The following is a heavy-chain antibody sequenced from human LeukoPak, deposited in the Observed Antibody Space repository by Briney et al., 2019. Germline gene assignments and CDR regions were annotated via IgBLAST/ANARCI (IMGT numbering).Heavy chain of an antibody. J-gene: IGHJ4*02. CDR3: ARCLSPVGAFCYFDY. CDR2: IYYSGST. D-gene: IGHD1-26*01. V-gene: IGHV4-30-4*01. CDR1: GGSISSGDYY. Sequence: PSQTLSLTCTVSGGSISSGDYYWSWIRQPPGKGLEWIGYIYYSGSTYYNPSLKNRVTISVDTSKNQFSLKLSSVTAADTAVYYCARCLSPVGAFCYFDYWGQGALVTVSS.